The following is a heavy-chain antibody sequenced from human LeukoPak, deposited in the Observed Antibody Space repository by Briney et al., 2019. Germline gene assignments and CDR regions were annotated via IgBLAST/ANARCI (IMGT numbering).Heavy chain of an antibody. J-gene: IGHJ3*02. D-gene: IGHD3-22*01. V-gene: IGHV4-34*01. CDR2: INHSGST. CDR3: ARAPRTPNYYDSEIWVLNFDI. CDR1: GGSFSGYY. Sequence: SETLSLTCAVYGGSFSGYYWSWIRQPPGKGLEWIGEINHSGSTNYNPSLKSRVTISVDTSKNQFSLKLSSVTAADTAVYYCARAPRTPNYYDSEIWVLNFDIWGQGTMVTVSS.